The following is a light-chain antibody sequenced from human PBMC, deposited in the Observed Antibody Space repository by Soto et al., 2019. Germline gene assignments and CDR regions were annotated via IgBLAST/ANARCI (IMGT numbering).Light chain of an antibody. CDR1: SSNIGAGYN. V-gene: IGLV1-40*01. Sequence: QSVLTQPPSVSGAPGQRVTISCTGSSSNIGAGYNVHWYQQVPGTAPKLLIYGDSNRPSGDPDRFSGSKSGTSASLAITGLQAEDEADYYCQSYDSSLSGGLFGGGTKLTVL. CDR2: GDS. J-gene: IGLJ3*02. CDR3: QSYDSSLSGGL.